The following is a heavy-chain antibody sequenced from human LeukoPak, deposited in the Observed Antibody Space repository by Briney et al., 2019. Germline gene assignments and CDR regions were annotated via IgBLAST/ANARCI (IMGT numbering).Heavy chain of an antibody. J-gene: IGHJ4*02. CDR3: AKDPDVLLWFGELPPFDY. D-gene: IGHD3-10*01. Sequence: GGSLRLSCAASGFTFSCYAMSWVRQAPGKGLDWVSAISGSGGRPYLADSAKGRFTISRDNSKNTLYLQMNSLRAEDTAVYYCAKDPDVLLWFGELPPFDYWGQGTLVTVSS. CDR2: ISGSGGRP. CDR1: GFTFSCYA. V-gene: IGHV3-23*01.